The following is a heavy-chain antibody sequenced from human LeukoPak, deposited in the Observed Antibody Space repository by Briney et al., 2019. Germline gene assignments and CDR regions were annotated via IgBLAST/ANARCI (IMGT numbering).Heavy chain of an antibody. J-gene: IGHJ4*02. CDR2: INPNSGGT. V-gene: IGHV1-2*02. Sequence: GASVRVSCKASGYTFTGYYMHWVRQAPGQGLEWMGWINPNSGGTNYAQKFQGRVTMTRDTSISTAYMELSRLRSDDTAVYYCARVPTNDYYDSSGYHGYWGQGTLVTVSS. CDR1: GYTFTGYY. D-gene: IGHD3-22*01. CDR3: ARVPTNDYYDSSGYHGY.